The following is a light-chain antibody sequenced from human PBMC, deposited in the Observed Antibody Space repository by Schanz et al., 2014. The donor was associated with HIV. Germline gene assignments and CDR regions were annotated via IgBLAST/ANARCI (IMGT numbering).Light chain of an antibody. CDR2: DVT. CDR3: SSYAGSNNLVV. CDR1: NSDIGGHDY. V-gene: IGLV2-14*03. J-gene: IGLJ2*01. Sequence: QSALTQPATVSGSPGQSITVSCTGTNSDIGGHDYVSWYQQHPDKAPKLLIYDVTHRPSVTPRRLSGSKSGNSAFLTISGLQAEDEADYYCSSYAGSNNLVVFGGGTKLTVL.